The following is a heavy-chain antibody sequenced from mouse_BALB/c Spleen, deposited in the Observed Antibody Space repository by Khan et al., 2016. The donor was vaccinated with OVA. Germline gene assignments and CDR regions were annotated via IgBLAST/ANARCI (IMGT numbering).Heavy chain of an antibody. V-gene: IGHV1-77*01. CDR3: ARRNYFGYTFAY. Sequence: QVQLQQPGAELARPGASVKLSCKASGYTFTDYYINWVKQRTGQGLEWIGEISPGSGDTYYNEKFKGKATLTADKSSSTVYMQLSSLTAVATAVYFCARRNYFGYTFAYWGQGTLVTVSA. CDR2: ISPGSGDT. J-gene: IGHJ3*01. CDR1: GYTFTDYY. D-gene: IGHD1-2*01.